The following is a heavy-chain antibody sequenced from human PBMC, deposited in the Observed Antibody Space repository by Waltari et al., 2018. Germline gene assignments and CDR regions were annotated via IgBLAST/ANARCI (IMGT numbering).Heavy chain of an antibody. J-gene: IGHJ4*02. D-gene: IGHD3-10*01. V-gene: IGHV1-24*01. CDR1: GYTLTELS. CDR2: FGPENGET. Sequence: QVQLVQSGAEVKKPGASVKVSCKVSGYTLTELSMHWVRQAPGKGLEWMGGFGPENGETIYEQKFQGRGTMTEETSTDTAYMELSSLRSEDTAVYYCATGYGSGLFDYWGQGTLVTVSS. CDR3: ATGYGSGLFDY.